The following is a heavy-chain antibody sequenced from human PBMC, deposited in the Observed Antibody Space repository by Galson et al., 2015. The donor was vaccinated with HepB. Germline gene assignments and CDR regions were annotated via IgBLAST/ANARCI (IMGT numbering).Heavy chain of an antibody. D-gene: IGHD7-27*01. Sequence: SLRLSCAASGFTFSNSWMNWVRQAPGKGLEWVANIKHDGSDKYYVDSVRGRFTISRDNDKNSLHLQMNSLRAEDTAVYYCARDRDWGLFDYWGLGTLVTVSS. J-gene: IGHJ4*02. V-gene: IGHV3-7*05. CDR3: ARDRDWGLFDY. CDR1: GFTFSNSW. CDR2: IKHDGSDK.